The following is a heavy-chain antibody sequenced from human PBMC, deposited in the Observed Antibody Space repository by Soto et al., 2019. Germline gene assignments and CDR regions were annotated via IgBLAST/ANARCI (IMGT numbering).Heavy chain of an antibody. CDR2: IWYDGSNK. CDR1: GFTFSSYG. J-gene: IGHJ4*02. Sequence: QVQLVESGGGVVQPGRSLRLSCAASGFTFSSYGMHWVRQAPGKGLEWVAVIWYDGSNKYYADSVKGRFTISRDNSKNTLDLQMNSLRAEDTAVYYCAREGLTGRWYWGQGTLVTVSS. D-gene: IGHD2-8*02. V-gene: IGHV3-33*01. CDR3: AREGLTGRWY.